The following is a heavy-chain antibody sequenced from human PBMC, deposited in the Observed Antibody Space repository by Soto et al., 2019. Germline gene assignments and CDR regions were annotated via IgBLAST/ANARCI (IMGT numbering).Heavy chain of an antibody. D-gene: IGHD3-3*01. CDR2: IWYDGSKK. V-gene: IGHV3-33*01. Sequence: QVQVVESGGGVVQPERSLRLSCAASGFTFSSFGMHWDRQAPGKGLEWVSLIWYDGSKKSYGDSVKGRFTISRDNSRNTVYLHMNSLRADDTAVYYCARDGSYYSLWSGYYPSRNGMDVWGQGNTVTVSS. CDR3: ARDGSYYSLWSGYYPSRNGMDV. CDR1: GFTFSSFG. J-gene: IGHJ6*02.